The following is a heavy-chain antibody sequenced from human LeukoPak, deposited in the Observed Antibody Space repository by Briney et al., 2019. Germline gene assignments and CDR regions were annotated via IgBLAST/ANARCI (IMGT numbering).Heavy chain of an antibody. D-gene: IGHD4-23*01. J-gene: IGHJ4*02. CDR1: GFTFSSYA. CDR2: IAYDGSDK. CDR3: AKDMEPNGGNSLDY. V-gene: IGHV3-30-3*01. Sequence: GGSLRLSCAASGFTFSSYAMHWVRQAPGKGLEWVAGIAYDGSDKVYTDSVKGRFTISRDNAKNSLYLQMNSLRAEDTALYYCAKDMEPNGGNSLDYWGQGTLVTVS.